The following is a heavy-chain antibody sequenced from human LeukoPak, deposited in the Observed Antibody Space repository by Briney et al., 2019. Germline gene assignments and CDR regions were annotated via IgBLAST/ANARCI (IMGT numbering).Heavy chain of an antibody. CDR3: ARTYYDSSGYYYSSSAFDI. V-gene: IGHV4-4*07. D-gene: IGHD3-22*01. Sequence: PSETLSLTCTVSGGSISSYYWSWIRQPAGKGLEWIGRIYTSGSTSYNPSLKSRVTMSVDTSKNQFSLKLSSVTAADTAVYYCARTYYDSSGYYYSSSAFDIWGQGTMVTVSS. CDR1: GGSISSYY. J-gene: IGHJ3*02. CDR2: IYTSGST.